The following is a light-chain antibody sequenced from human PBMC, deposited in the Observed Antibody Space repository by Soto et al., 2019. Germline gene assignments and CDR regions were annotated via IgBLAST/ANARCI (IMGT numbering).Light chain of an antibody. Sequence: DIQMTQSPSSRSASVGDRVTITCRASQSISNYLNWYQQKPGKAPKLLIFAASSLQSGVPSRFTGSGSGTDFTLTISTQHPEDFATHYCPHTYTTPLKTFGQGTKV. V-gene: IGKV1-39*01. CDR1: QSISNY. CDR2: AAS. CDR3: PHTYTTPLKT. J-gene: IGKJ1*01.